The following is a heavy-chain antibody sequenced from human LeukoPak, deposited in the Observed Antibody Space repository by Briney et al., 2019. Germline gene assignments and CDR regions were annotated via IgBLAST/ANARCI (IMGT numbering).Heavy chain of an antibody. J-gene: IGHJ4*02. CDR3: ASVEGAPGY. Sequence: GGSLRLSCAATGFTLSDHHMDWVRQAPGKGLKWVGRNRNKASRYTTEYAASVKGRLTISRDDSKNSMDLQMNSLKTEDTAVYYCASVEGAPGYWGQGTLVTVSS. V-gene: IGHV3-72*01. CDR2: NRNKASRYTT. CDR1: GFTLSDHH. D-gene: IGHD1-26*01.